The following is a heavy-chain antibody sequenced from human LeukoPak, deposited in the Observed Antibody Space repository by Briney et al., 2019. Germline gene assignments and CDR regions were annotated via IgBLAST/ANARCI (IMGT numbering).Heavy chain of an antibody. J-gene: IGHJ2*01. V-gene: IGHV3-33*01. CDR1: GFPFSQHG. D-gene: IGHD2-2*01. CDR2: IWVDGTRK. Sequence: RTSLRLSCAMSGFPFSQHGYHWVRQAPGKGLEWTAVIWVDGTRKYYADSVEGRFTISRDNSKSTLYLQIDSLRPEDTAVYYCVAVLVPAAFWHFDVWGRGTQVTVSS. CDR3: VAVLVPAAFWHFDV.